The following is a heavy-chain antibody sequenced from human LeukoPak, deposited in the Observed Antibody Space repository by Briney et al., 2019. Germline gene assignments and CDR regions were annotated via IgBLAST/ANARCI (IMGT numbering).Heavy chain of an antibody. V-gene: IGHV4-34*01. CDR3: ARSLNGGYSYGDVDY. Sequence: SETLSLTCAVYGGSFSGYYWSWIRQPPGKGLEWIGEINHSGSTNYNPSLKSRVTISVDTSKNQFSLKLSSVTAAHTAVYYCARSLNGGYSYGDVDYWGQGTLVTASS. D-gene: IGHD5-18*01. J-gene: IGHJ4*02. CDR2: INHSGST. CDR1: GGSFSGYY.